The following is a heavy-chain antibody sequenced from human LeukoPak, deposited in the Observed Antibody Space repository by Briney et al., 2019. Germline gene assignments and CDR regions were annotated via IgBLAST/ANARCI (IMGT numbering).Heavy chain of an antibody. Sequence: PSETLSLTCAVYGGSFSGYYWSWIRQPPGKGLEWIGEINHCGSTNYNPSLKSRVTISVDTSKNQFSLKLSSVTAADTAVYYCARGIRFTMVRGVIDDAFDIWGQGTMVTVSS. CDR3: ARGIRFTMVRGVIDDAFDI. V-gene: IGHV4-34*01. CDR2: INHCGST. D-gene: IGHD3-10*01. CDR1: GGSFSGYY. J-gene: IGHJ3*02.